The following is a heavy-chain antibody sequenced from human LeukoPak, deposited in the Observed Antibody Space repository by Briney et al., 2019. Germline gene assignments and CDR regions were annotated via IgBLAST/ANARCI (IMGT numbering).Heavy chain of an antibody. CDR2: IWYDGSNK. CDR3: ARQGRANWFDP. D-gene: IGHD1-26*01. J-gene: IGHJ5*02. Sequence: GGSLRLSCAASGFTFSSYGMHWVRQAPGKGLEWVAVIWYDGSNKYYADSVKGRFTISRGNSKNTLYLQMNSLRAEDTAVYYCARQGRANWFDPWGQGTLVTVSS. CDR1: GFTFSSYG. V-gene: IGHV3-33*01.